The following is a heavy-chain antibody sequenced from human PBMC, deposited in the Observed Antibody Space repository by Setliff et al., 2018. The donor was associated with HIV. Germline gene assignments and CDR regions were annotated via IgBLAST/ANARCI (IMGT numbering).Heavy chain of an antibody. J-gene: IGHJ4*02. D-gene: IGHD3-10*01. CDR1: ISSSSYY. Sequence: ISSSSYYWGWIRQPPGKGLEWIGSIFNDGRTYYNPSLKSRVTIPMDTSTNQFSLKLTSVTAADTAVYFCARHFPSISLFFGDPGPFDRWGQGALVTVSS. CDR2: IFNDGRT. V-gene: IGHV4-39*01. CDR3: ARHFPSISLFFGDPGPFDR.